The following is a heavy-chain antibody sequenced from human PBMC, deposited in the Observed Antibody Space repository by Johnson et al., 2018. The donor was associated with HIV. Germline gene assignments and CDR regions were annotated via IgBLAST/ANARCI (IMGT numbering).Heavy chain of an antibody. J-gene: IGHJ3*02. V-gene: IGHV3-9*01. D-gene: IGHD6-19*01. CDR1: GFTFDDYA. Sequence: VPLVESGGGLVQPGRSLRLSCSASGFTFDDYAMHWVRQAPGKGLEWVSGISWNRGSTGYADSVKGRFPLSRDNAKNSLYLQMNSLRAEDTALYYCARVHPISSGWYIGAFDIWGQGTMFTVSS. CDR2: ISWNRGST. CDR3: ARVHPISSGWYIGAFDI.